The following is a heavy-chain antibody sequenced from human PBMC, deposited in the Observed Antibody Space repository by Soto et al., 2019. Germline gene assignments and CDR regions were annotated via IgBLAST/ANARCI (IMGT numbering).Heavy chain of an antibody. J-gene: IGHJ4*02. D-gene: IGHD6-13*01. CDR3: ARGGGRVGIAAAGMMFY. CDR1: GGSFSGYY. Sequence: QVQLQQWGAGLLKPSETLSLTCAVYGGSFSGYYWSWIRQPPGKGLEWIGEINHSGSTNYNPSLKSRVTISVDTSKYQFSLKLSSVTAADTAVYYCARGGGRVGIAAAGMMFYWGQGTLVTVSS. V-gene: IGHV4-34*01. CDR2: INHSGST.